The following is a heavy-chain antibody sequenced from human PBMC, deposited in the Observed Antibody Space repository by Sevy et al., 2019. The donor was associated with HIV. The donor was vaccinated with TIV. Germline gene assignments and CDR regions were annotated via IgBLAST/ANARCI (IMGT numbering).Heavy chain of an antibody. CDR3: TTDISDYGDYVW. V-gene: IGHV3-15*01. CDR1: GFTFSNAW. J-gene: IGHJ4*02. Sequence: GGSLRLSCAASGFTFSNAWMSWVRQAPGKGLEWVGRIKSKTDGGTTDYAAPVKGRFTISRDDSKNTLYLQMNSLKTEDTAVSYCTTDISDYGDYVWWGQGTLVTVSS. CDR2: IKSKTDGGTT. D-gene: IGHD4-17*01.